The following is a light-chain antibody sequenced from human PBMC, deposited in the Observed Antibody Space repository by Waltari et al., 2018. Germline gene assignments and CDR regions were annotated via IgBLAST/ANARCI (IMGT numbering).Light chain of an antibody. CDR2: DVS. V-gene: IGLV2-14*03. Sequence: HSALTQPASVSGSPGQSITIPCSGSSSDVCGYNYVSWYLQYPGQAPNLIIYDVSQRPSEISDRFSGSKSGSTASLTISGLQAEDEADYYCSSYTSSNTVVFGGGTKVTVL. J-gene: IGLJ2*01. CDR3: SSYTSSNTVV. CDR1: SSDVCGYNY.